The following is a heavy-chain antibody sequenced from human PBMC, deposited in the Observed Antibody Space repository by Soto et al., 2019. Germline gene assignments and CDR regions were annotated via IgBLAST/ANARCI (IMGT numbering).Heavy chain of an antibody. CDR2: INHSGST. CDR3: ARGPLQWLVRIYYYGMDV. V-gene: IGHV4-34*01. CDR1: GGSFSGYY. D-gene: IGHD6-19*01. J-gene: IGHJ6*02. Sequence: QVQLQQWGAGLLKPSETLSLTCAVYGGSFSGYYWSWIRQPPGKGLEWIGEINHSGSTNYNPSLKSRVTISVDTSKNQFSPKLSSVTAADTAVYYCARGPLQWLVRIYYYGMDVWGQGTTVTVSS.